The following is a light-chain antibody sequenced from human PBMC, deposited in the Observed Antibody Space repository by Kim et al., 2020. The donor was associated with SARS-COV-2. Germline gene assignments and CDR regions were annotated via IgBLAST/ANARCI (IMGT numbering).Light chain of an antibody. Sequence: LTQPPLVSKGLGQTATLTCTGNNNNVGNQGAAWLQQHQGHPPKLLSYRNNNRPSGISERFSASRSGDTASLTITGLQPEDETDYYCSAWDSSLNVWV. CDR2: RNN. CDR3: SAWDSSLNVWV. J-gene: IGLJ3*02. CDR1: NNNVGNQG. V-gene: IGLV10-54*04.